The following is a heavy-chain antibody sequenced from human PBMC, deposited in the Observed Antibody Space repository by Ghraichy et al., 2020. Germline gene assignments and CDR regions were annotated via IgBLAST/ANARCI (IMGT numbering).Heavy chain of an antibody. V-gene: IGHV3-23*01. D-gene: IGHD2-2*03. Sequence: GGSLRLSCAASGFTFSSYAMSWVRQAPGKGLEWVSAISGSGGSTYYADSVKGRFTISRDNSKNTLYLQMNSLRAEDTAVYYCAKDEARGYWNYYYYYYGMDVWGQGTTVTVSS. CDR1: GFTFSSYA. CDR2: ISGSGGST. CDR3: AKDEARGYWNYYYYYYGMDV. J-gene: IGHJ6*02.